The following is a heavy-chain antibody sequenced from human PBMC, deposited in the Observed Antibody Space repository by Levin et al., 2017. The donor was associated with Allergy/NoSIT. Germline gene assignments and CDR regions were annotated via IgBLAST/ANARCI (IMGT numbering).Heavy chain of an antibody. CDR1: GFTFSSYS. CDR3: AREREPPGEAWYFDL. CDR2: ISSSSSTI. Sequence: GGSLRLSCAASGFTFSSYSMNWVRQAPGKGLEWVSYISSSSSTIYYADSVKGRFTISRDNAKNSLYLQMNSLRDEDTAVYYCAREREPPGEAWYFDLWGRGTLVTVSS. J-gene: IGHJ2*01. V-gene: IGHV3-48*02. D-gene: IGHD7-27*01.